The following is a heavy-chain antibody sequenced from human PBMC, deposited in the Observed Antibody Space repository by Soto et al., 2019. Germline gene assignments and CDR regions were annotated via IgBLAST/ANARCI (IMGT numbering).Heavy chain of an antibody. V-gene: IGHV3-11*01. CDR2: IRTSGSAI. J-gene: IGHJ4*02. Sequence: QAQLVESGGGLVKPGGSLRLSCAASGFTLSDSYMSWIRQAPGKGLEWISYIRTSGSAINYADSVKGRFTISRDNAKNSLYLHMNSLRAEDTAVYYCARLSGTYLEYWGQGTLVSVSS. D-gene: IGHD1-26*01. CDR1: GFTLSDSY. CDR3: ARLSGTYLEY.